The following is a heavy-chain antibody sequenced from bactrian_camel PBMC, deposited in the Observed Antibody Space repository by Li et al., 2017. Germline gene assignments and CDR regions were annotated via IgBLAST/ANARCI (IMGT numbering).Heavy chain of an antibody. CDR1: GSTYSNFC. J-gene: IGHJ4*01. Sequence: VQLVESGGGSVQAGGSLRLSCAASGSTYSNFCMGWLRQAPGKEREGVATIFSDGSTTYADSVKGRFTISKDNAKKTLYLQMTDLKPEDTAKYHCAAEKRGGGYSGPPSSKCNYNLWGLGSQVTVS. CDR2: IFSDGSTT. V-gene: IGHV3S6*01. CDR3: AAEKRGGGYSGPPSSKCNYNL. D-gene: IGHD5*01.